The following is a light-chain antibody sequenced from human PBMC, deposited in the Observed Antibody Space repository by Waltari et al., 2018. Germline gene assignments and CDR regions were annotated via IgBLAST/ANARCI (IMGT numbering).Light chain of an antibody. CDR1: NIGSKS. CDR3: QVWDSSSDLVV. CDR2: YDS. J-gene: IGLJ2*01. Sequence: SYVLTQPPSVSVVPGKTARITCGGNNIGSKSEHWYQQKPGQTPVLVIYYDSDRPSGIPERFSGSNSGNTATLTISRVEAGDEADYYCQVWDSSSDLVVFGGGTKLTVL. V-gene: IGLV3-21*04.